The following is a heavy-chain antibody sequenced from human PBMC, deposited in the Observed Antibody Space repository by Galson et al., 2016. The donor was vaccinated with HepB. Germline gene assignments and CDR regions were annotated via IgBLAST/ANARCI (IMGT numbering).Heavy chain of an antibody. CDR2: TYYRSKWYY. J-gene: IGHJ4*02. CDR1: GDSVSGNRVS. V-gene: IGHV6-1*01. Sequence: CAISGDSVSGNRVSWNWIRQSPSRGLEWLGRTYYRSKWYYGSAVSVKSRIMINPDTSRNLLSLQLDSVTPEDSAVYFCARGGFGAEVADFHYWGQGSLVTVSS. D-gene: IGHD6-19*01. CDR3: ARGGFGAEVADFHY.